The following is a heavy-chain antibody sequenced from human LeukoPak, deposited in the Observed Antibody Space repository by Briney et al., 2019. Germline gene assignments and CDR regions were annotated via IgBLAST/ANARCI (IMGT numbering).Heavy chain of an antibody. D-gene: IGHD3-9*01. Sequence: GGSLRLSCAAPGFTFSDYYMSWIRQAPGKGLEWISYISSSESTTYYADSVKGRFTISRDNAKSSLDLQMNSLRAEDTAVYYCARSSLEGQLNAAYDILTNYFLLWGQGTLVTVSS. CDR2: ISSSESTT. CDR1: GFTFSDYY. V-gene: IGHV3-11*01. CDR3: ARSSLEGQLNAAYDILTNYFLL. J-gene: IGHJ4*02.